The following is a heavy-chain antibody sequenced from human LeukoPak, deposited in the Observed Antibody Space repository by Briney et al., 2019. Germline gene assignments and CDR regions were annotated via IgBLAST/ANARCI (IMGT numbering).Heavy chain of an antibody. CDR2: IYGGGST. D-gene: IGHD2-2*01. CDR3: ATGVVPAPALDY. CDR1: GFTVSSNF. V-gene: IGHV3-53*01. J-gene: IGHJ4*02. Sequence: SGGSLRLSCAASGFTVSSNFMAWVRQAPGKGLEWVSVIYGGGSTFYADSVKGRSTISRDNSQNTMYLQMNGLRAEDTAVYYCATGVVPAPALDYWGQGTLVTVSS.